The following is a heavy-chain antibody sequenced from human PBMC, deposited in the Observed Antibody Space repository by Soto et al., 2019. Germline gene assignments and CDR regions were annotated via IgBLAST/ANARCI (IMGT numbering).Heavy chain of an antibody. V-gene: IGHV4-30-2*01. CDR2: IYHSGST. J-gene: IGHJ5*02. CDR1: GGYISGGGDS. CDR3: ARVPSP. Sequence: PSETLSLTCGVSGGYISGGGDSWSWIRQPPGKGLEWIGYIYHSGSTYYNPSLKSRVTISVDRSKNQFSLKLSSVTAADTAVYYCARVPSPWGQGTLVTVSS.